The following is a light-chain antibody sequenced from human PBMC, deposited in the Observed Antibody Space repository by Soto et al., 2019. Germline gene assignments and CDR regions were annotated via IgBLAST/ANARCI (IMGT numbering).Light chain of an antibody. J-gene: IGKJ3*01. Sequence: EIVMTQSPATLSVSPGERATLSCRASQSVSSNLAWYQQKPGQAPRLLIYDTSTRATGFPARFSGSGSGTEFTLTISSLQSEDFAVYYCQQYNDWPFTFGPETKVDIK. CDR1: QSVSSN. CDR2: DTS. CDR3: QQYNDWPFT. V-gene: IGKV3-15*01.